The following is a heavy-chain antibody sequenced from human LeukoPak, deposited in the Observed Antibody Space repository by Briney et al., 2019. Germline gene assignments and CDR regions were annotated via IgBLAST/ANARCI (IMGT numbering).Heavy chain of an antibody. CDR1: GGSFSGYY. J-gene: IGHJ4*02. Sequence: SETLSLTCAVYGGSFSGYYWSWIRQPPGKGLEWIGEINHSGSTNYNPSLKSRVTISVDTSKNQFSLKLSSVTAADTAVYYCARHLPGYSSGWYDYWGQGTLVTVSS. CDR3: ARHLPGYSSGWYDY. V-gene: IGHV4-34*01. CDR2: INHSGST. D-gene: IGHD6-19*01.